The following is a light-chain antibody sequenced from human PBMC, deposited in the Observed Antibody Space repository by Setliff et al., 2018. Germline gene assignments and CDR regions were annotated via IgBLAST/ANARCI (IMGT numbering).Light chain of an antibody. CDR3: SSYAASYNPYV. CDR2: EVT. CDR1: SSDVGAYNL. V-gene: IGLV2-8*01. Sequence: QSALTQPPSASGSPGQSLTISCTGTSSDVGAYNLVSWYQHHPGKAPKLIIYEVTKRPSGVPDRFSGSKSGNTASLTVSGLQAGDEAEYYCSSYAASYNPYVFGTGTKVTVL. J-gene: IGLJ1*01.